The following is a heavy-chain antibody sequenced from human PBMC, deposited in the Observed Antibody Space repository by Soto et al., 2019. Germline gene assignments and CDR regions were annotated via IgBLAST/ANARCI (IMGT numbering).Heavy chain of an antibody. J-gene: IGHJ6*02. CDR1: GGSLSSSSYY. CDR3: ARRLAAAGYYCYRMDV. V-gene: IGHV4-39*01. Sequence: SEALSLTCTVSGGSLSSSSYYWGWLRQPTGKGLEWIGSIYYSGSTYYNPSLKSRVPISVDTSKNQFSLKLSSVTAADTAVYYCARRLAAAGYYCYRMDVWGQGTTVTGSS. CDR2: IYYSGST. D-gene: IGHD6-13*01.